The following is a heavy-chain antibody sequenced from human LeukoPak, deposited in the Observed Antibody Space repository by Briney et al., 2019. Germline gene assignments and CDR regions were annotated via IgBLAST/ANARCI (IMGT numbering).Heavy chain of an antibody. CDR3: AKEDYGGNSGTLDY. J-gene: IGHJ4*02. D-gene: IGHD4-23*01. V-gene: IGHV3-30*18. CDR2: ISYDGSNK. CDR1: GFTFSSYG. Sequence: GGSLRLSCPASGFTFSSYGMHWVRQAPGKGLEWVAVISYDGSNKYYADSVKGRFTISRDNSKNTLYLQMNSLRAEDTAVYYCAKEDYGGNSGTLDYWGQGTLVTVSS.